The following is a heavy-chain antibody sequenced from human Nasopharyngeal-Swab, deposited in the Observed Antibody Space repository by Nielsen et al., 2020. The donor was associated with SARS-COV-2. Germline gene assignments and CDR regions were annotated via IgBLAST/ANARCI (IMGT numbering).Heavy chain of an antibody. CDR1: GFTLSDYS. D-gene: IGHD3-10*01. Sequence: GESLKISCAAPGFTLSDYSMNWVRQAPGKGLEWVSSISSSSSYIYYADSVKGRFTISRDNAKNSLYLQMNSLRAEDTAVYYCARAQAGRMVRDGMDVWGQGTTVTVSS. CDR3: ARAQAGRMVRDGMDV. J-gene: IGHJ6*02. V-gene: IGHV3-21*01. CDR2: ISSSSSYI.